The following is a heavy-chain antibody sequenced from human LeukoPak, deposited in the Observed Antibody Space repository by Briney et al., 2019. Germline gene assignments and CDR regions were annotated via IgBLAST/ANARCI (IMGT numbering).Heavy chain of an antibody. V-gene: IGHV4-30-4*08. J-gene: IGHJ4*02. CDR1: GGSISSGDYY. D-gene: IGHD1-26*01. CDR2: IYYSGST. Sequence: PSETLSLTCTVSGGSISSGDYYWSWIRQPPGKGLEWIGYIYYSGSTYYNPSLKSRVTISVDTSKNQFSLKLSSVTAADTAVYYCARDEVGATTSDYWGQGTLVTVSS. CDR3: ARDEVGATTSDY.